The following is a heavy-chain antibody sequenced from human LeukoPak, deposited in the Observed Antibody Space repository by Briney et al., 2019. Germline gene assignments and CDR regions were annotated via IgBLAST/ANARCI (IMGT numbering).Heavy chain of an antibody. CDR2: IYTSGST. D-gene: IGHD5-18*01. Sequence: SETLSLTCTVSGGSISSYYWSWIRQPAGKGLEWIGRIYTSGSTNYNPSLKSRVTMSVDTPTNQFSLKLSSVTAADTAVYYCARGFIGYGYFGTYYYYYMDVWGKGTTVTVSS. V-gene: IGHV4-4*07. J-gene: IGHJ6*03. CDR3: ARGFIGYGYFGTYYYYYMDV. CDR1: GGSISSYY.